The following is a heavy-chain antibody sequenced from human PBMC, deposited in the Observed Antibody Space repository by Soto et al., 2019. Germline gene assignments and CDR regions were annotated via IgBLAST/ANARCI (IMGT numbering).Heavy chain of an antibody. J-gene: IGHJ4*02. CDR1: GYNFNGYY. D-gene: IGHD6-19*01. V-gene: IGHV1-2*02. Sequence: QVNLVQSGAEVKKPGASVKVSCKASGYNFNGYYIHWVRQAPGKGLEWMGWMNPNAGGANYAQKFQGKVLTTTDTSISTAYLELRSLTSDDTAVYYCAKVISTIGSKQWLAQTKHQALDYWGQGTLVTVSS. CDR3: AKVISTIGSKQWLAQTKHQALDY. CDR2: MNPNAGGA.